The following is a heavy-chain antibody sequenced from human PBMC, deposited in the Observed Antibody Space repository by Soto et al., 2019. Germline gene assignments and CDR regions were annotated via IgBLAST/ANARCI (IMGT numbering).Heavy chain of an antibody. D-gene: IGHD3-3*01. J-gene: IGHJ6*02. Sequence: PGGSLRLSCAASGFTFSSYSMNWVRQAPGKGLEWVSYISSSSSTIYYADSVKGRFTISRDNAKNSLYLQMNSLRDEDTAVYYCARDDLRYYDFWSGYGMDVWGQGTTVTVS. CDR3: ARDDLRYYDFWSGYGMDV. CDR1: GFTFSSYS. CDR2: ISSSSSTI. V-gene: IGHV3-48*02.